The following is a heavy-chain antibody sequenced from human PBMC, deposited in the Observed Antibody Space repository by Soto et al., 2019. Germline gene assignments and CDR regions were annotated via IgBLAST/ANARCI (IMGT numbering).Heavy chain of an antibody. CDR1: GFTFRSYA. V-gene: IGHV3-23*01. CDR2: ISGSGGTT. Sequence: GGSLRLSCAASGFTFRSYAMSWVRQAPGKGLEWVSAISGSGGTTNYVDSVKGRFTISRDNSKNTLYLQMNSLRVEETAIYYCAKDRQESRYNGLDVWGQGT. CDR3: AKDRQESRYNGLDV. J-gene: IGHJ6*02. D-gene: IGHD1-1*01.